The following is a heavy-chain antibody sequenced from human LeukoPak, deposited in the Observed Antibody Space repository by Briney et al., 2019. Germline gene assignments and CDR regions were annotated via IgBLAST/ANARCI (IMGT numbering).Heavy chain of an antibody. CDR2: IQRGGSES. CDR1: GFTFTDYW. CDR3: ARVGTWELQRVFDY. J-gene: IGHJ4*02. D-gene: IGHD1-26*01. Sequence: PGGSLRLSCAASGFTFTDYWMTWVRQVPGRGLEWVANIQRGGSESYYVDSVKGRFTIPRENAKNSLYLQMDSLRVEDTAVYYCARVGTWELQRVFDYWGQGTPVTVSS. V-gene: IGHV3-7*01.